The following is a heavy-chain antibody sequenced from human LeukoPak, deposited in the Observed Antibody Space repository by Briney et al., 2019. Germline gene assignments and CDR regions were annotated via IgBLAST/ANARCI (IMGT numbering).Heavy chain of an antibody. J-gene: IGHJ4*02. V-gene: IGHV3-23*01. Sequence: GESLKISCETSGIIVNSRAMSWVRQAPGKGLEWVSGISGNGGSTYYADSVKGRFTISRDNAKNSLYLQMNSLRAEDTAVYYCARVRYSSSWPIDYWGQGTLVTVSS. D-gene: IGHD6-13*01. CDR3: ARVRYSSSWPIDY. CDR2: ISGNGGST. CDR1: GIIVNSRA.